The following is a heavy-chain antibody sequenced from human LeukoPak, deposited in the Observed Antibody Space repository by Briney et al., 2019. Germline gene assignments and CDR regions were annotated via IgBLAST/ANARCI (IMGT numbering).Heavy chain of an antibody. J-gene: IGHJ4*02. CDR1: GFTVSSNY. CDR3: ARDQGY. CDR2: ISTGGSTT. V-gene: IGHV3-74*01. Sequence: GGSLRLSCAASGFTVSSNYMSWVRQAPGKGLVWVSRISTGGSTTTYADSVKGRFTISRDNAKNTLYLQMNSLRAEDTAMYYCARDQGYWGQGTLVTVSS.